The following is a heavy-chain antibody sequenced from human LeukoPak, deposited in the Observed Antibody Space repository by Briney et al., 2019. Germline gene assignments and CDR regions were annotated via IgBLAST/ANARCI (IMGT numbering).Heavy chain of an antibody. CDR3: ASNYYYDSSGYYYDYWYFDL. D-gene: IGHD3-22*01. CDR2: IIPILGIA. CDR1: GGTFSSYA. Sequence: SVKVSCKASGGTFSSYAISWVRQAPGQGLEWMGRIIPILGIANYAQKFQGRVTITADKSTSTAYMELSSLRSEDTAVYYCASNYYYDSSGYYYDYWYFDLWGRGTLVTVSS. J-gene: IGHJ2*01. V-gene: IGHV1-69*04.